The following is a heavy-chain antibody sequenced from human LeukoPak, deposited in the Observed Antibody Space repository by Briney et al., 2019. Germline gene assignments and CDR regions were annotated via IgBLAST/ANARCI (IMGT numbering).Heavy chain of an antibody. CDR1: GGSFSGYY. D-gene: IGHD6-19*01. J-gene: IGHJ4*02. Sequence: PSETLSLTCAVYGGSFSGYYWSWIRQPPGKGLEWIGEINHSGSTNYNPSLKSRVTISVDTSKNQFSLKLSSVTAADTAVYYCARDVFISSGWAFDYWGQGTLVTVSS. V-gene: IGHV4-34*01. CDR2: INHSGST. CDR3: ARDVFISSGWAFDY.